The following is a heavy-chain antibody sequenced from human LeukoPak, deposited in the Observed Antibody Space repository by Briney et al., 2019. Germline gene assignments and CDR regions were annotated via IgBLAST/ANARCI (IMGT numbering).Heavy chain of an antibody. Sequence: GGSLGLSCAASGFTISGYWMHWVRQAPGKGLVWVSRISGDGSITAYADSVKGRFTISRDNAKNTLYLQMNSLRAEDTAVYYCARGRAGNYYNHNDYWGQGTLVTVSS. CDR3: ARGRAGNYYNHNDY. D-gene: IGHD3-10*01. J-gene: IGHJ4*01. CDR2: ISGDGSIT. CDR1: GFTISGYW. V-gene: IGHV3-74*01.